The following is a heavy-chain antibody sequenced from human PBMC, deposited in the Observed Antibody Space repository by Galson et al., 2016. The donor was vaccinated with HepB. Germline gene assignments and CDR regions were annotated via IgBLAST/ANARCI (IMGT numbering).Heavy chain of an antibody. CDR2: IFTDGSGT. D-gene: IGHD6-19*01. J-gene: IGHJ4*02. V-gene: IGHV3-74*01. CDR1: GFTFSAYP. Sequence: SLRLSCAASGFTFSAYPMHWVRQAPGKGLVWISRIFTDGSGTLYADSVKGRFTVSRDNSKNTRYLQMNSLRSEDTAVYYCARGHSGGWYSDMGPLCYFDYWGQGTLVTVSS. CDR3: ARGHSGGWYSDMGPLCYFDY.